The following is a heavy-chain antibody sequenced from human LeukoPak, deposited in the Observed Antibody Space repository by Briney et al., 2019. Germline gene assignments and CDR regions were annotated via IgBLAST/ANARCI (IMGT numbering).Heavy chain of an antibody. CDR2: ISYDGSNK. CDR3: AKDLKYVGFNNPNWFDP. Sequence: GGSLRLSCAASGFTYSTYGMHWVRQAPGKGLEWVAVISYDGSNKYYADSVKGRFTISRDNSKNTLYLQMNSLRAEDTAVYYCAKDLKYVGFNNPNWFDPWGQGTLVTVSS. V-gene: IGHV3-30*18. D-gene: IGHD1/OR15-1a*01. J-gene: IGHJ5*02. CDR1: GFTYSTYG.